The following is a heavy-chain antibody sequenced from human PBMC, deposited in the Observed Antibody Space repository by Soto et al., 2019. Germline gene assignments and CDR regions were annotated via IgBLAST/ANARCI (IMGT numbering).Heavy chain of an antibody. Sequence: ASVKVSCKASGGTFSSYAISWVRQAPGQGLEWMGGIIPIFGTANYAQKFQGRVTITADESTSTAYMELSSLRSEDTAVYYCAVDYYDSSGYPAQAYYYYYGMDVWGQGTTVTVSS. CDR3: AVDYYDSSGYPAQAYYYYYGMDV. D-gene: IGHD3-22*01. V-gene: IGHV1-69*13. CDR2: IIPIFGTA. J-gene: IGHJ6*02. CDR1: GGTFSSYA.